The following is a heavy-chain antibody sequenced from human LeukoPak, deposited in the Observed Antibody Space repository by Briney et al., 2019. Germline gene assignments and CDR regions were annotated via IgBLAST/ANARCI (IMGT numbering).Heavy chain of an antibody. CDR3: AREGYLTHNRNYVDY. V-gene: IGHV3-64*01. Sequence: AGTRILSYATSGFTFSTYAMHWVRQAPGKGLECVSAISTNGGKTHYANSVKGRLTISRDNSQTTLYLPMGSLRPEDMAVNYSAREGYLTHNRNYVDYWGQGTLVTASS. CDR2: ISTNGGKT. CDR1: GFTFSTYA. D-gene: IGHD1-14*01. J-gene: IGHJ4*02.